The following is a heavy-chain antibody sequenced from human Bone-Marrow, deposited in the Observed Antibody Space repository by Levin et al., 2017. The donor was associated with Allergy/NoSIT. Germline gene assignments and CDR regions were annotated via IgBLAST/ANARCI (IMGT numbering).Heavy chain of an antibody. D-gene: IGHD3-22*01. CDR1: GFTFSSYA. CDR2: ISGSGGST. Sequence: GESLKISCAASGFTFSSYAMSWVRQAPGKGLEWVSAISGSGGSTYYADSVKGRFTISRDNSKNTLYLQMNSLRAEDTAVYYCAKDGSGYYYDSSATPPSAFDIWGQGTMVTVSS. J-gene: IGHJ3*02. CDR3: AKDGSGYYYDSSATPPSAFDI. V-gene: IGHV3-23*01.